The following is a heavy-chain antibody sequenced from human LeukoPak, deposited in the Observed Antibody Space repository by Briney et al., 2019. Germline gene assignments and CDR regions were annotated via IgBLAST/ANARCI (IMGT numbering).Heavy chain of an antibody. CDR1: GYTFTGYY. Sequence: ASVKVSCKASGYTFTGYYMHWVRQAPGQGLEWMGWINPNSGGTNYAQKFQGRVTMTRDTSISTAYMELSRLRSDDTAVYYCARSYSGYTRGAFDIWGQGTLVTVSS. CDR2: INPNSGGT. CDR3: ARSYSGYTRGAFDI. J-gene: IGHJ4*02. D-gene: IGHD5-12*01. V-gene: IGHV1-2*02.